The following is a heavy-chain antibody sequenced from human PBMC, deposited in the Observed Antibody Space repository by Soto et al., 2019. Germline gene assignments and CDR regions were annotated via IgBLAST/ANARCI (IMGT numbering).Heavy chain of an antibody. Sequence: QVQLVQSGAEVKKPGSSVKVSCKASGGTFSSYAISWVRQAPGQGLEWMGGIIPIFGTADYAQKFQGRVTIPADESTSTAYMALSSLRSEDTAVYYCAGPGFCSGGSCPLNYYYYYGMDVWGQGTTVTVSS. CDR1: GGTFSSYA. D-gene: IGHD2-15*01. CDR2: IIPIFGTA. CDR3: AGPGFCSGGSCPLNYYYYYGMDV. V-gene: IGHV1-69*12. J-gene: IGHJ6*02.